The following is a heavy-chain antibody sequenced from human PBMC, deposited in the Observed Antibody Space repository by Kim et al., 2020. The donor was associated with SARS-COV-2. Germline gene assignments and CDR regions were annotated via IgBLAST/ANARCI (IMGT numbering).Heavy chain of an antibody. Sequence: AAPVKGRFTISRDDSENTLYLQMNSLKTEDTAVYYCTTEQWELLPLDFDYWGQGTLVTVSS. D-gene: IGHD1-26*01. V-gene: IGHV3-15*01. J-gene: IGHJ4*02. CDR3: TTEQWELLPLDFDY.